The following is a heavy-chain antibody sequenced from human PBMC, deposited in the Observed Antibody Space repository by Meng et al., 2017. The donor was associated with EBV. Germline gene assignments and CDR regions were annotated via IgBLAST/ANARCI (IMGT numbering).Heavy chain of an antibody. V-gene: IGHV1-69*01. CDR1: GGTFRSDA. CDR2: LIPMSGAP. J-gene: IGHJ4*02. D-gene: IGHD3-10*01. CDR3: ASESGRGFTPDY. Sequence: QVTVQQVGAEEYKPGSSVNGACRTSGGTFRSDAVSWVRQAPGQGLEWMGGLIPMSGAPHYAQKFQDRVTIIADESTSTHSMELNNLRFEDTAMYYCASESGRGFTPDYWGQGTLVTVSS.